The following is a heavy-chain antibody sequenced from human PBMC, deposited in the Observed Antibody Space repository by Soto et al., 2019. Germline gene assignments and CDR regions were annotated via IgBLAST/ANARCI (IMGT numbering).Heavy chain of an antibody. Sequence: PSETLSLTCTVSGGSISSSSYYWGWIRQPPGKGLEWIGSIYYSGSTYYNPSLKSRVTISVDTSKNQFSLKLSSVTAADTAVYYCASPFSYYYDSSGYYYVRYFQHWGQGTLVTVYS. J-gene: IGHJ1*01. V-gene: IGHV4-39*01. CDR1: GGSISSSSYY. CDR2: IYYSGST. D-gene: IGHD3-22*01. CDR3: ASPFSYYYDSSGYYYVRYFQH.